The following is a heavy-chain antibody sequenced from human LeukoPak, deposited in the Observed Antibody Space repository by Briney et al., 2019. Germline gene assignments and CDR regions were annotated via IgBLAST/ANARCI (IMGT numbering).Heavy chain of an antibody. CDR3: AGSSGWRPFAY. CDR1: GGSFSGYY. CDR2: INHSGST. V-gene: IGHV4-34*01. D-gene: IGHD6-19*01. Sequence: PSETLSLTCAVYGGSFSGYYWSWIRQPPGKGLEWIGEINHSGSTNYNPSLKSRVTISVDTSKNQFSLKLSSVTAADTAVYYCAGSSGWRPFAYWGQGTLVTVSS. J-gene: IGHJ4*02.